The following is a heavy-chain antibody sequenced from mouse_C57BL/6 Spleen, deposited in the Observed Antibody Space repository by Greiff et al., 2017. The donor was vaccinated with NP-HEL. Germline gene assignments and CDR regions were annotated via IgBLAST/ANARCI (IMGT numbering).Heavy chain of an antibody. Sequence: EVKLMESGAELVRPGASVKLSCTASGFNIKDDYMHWVKQRPEQGLEWIGWIDPENGDTEYASKFQGKATITADTSSNTAYLQLSSLTSEDTAVYYCTTELDKRAHFDYWGQGTTLTVSS. D-gene: IGHD4-1*01. J-gene: IGHJ2*01. V-gene: IGHV14-4*01. CDR1: GFNIKDDY. CDR2: IDPENGDT. CDR3: TTELDKRAHFDY.